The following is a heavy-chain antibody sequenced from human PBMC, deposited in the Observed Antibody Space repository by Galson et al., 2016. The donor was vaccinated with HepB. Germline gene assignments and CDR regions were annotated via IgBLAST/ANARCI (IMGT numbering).Heavy chain of an antibody. CDR1: GGSTSSFY. J-gene: IGHJ5*02. V-gene: IGHV4-59*08. D-gene: IGHD6-13*01. CDR3: ARTYTSSWSDWFDP. CDR2: IYNSGST. Sequence: SETLSLTCTVSGGSTSSFYWSWIRQPPGKGLEWIGYIYNSGSTNYNPSLKSRVTISVDTSKNQFSLKLSSVTAADTAVYYCARTYTSSWSDWFDPWGQGTLVTVSS.